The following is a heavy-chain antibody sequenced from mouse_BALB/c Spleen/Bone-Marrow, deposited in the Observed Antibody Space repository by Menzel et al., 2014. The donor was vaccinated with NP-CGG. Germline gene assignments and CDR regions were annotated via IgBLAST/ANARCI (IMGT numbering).Heavy chain of an antibody. Sequence: EVQRVESGGGLVQPGGSLKLSCATSGFTFXDYYMYWVRQTPEKRLEWVAYISNGGGSTYYPDTVKGRFTISIDNAKNTLYLQMSRLKSEDTAMYYCARHNYDETWFAYWGQGTLVTVSA. CDR3: ARHNYDETWFAY. J-gene: IGHJ3*01. V-gene: IGHV5-12*02. CDR1: GFTFXDYY. D-gene: IGHD2-4*01. CDR2: ISNGGGST.